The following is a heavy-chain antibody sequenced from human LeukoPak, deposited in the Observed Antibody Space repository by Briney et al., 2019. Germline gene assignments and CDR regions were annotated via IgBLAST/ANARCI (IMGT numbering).Heavy chain of an antibody. Sequence: ASVKVSCKACGYTFTGYYMHLVRQAPGQGLEWMGWINPNSGGTNYAQKFRGRVTMTRDTSISTAYMELSRLRSDDTAVYYCAKGRDCSSSSCNIAFYCYYGMDVWGQGTTVTVSS. V-gene: IGHV1-2*02. CDR2: INPNSGGT. D-gene: IGHD2-2*02. CDR3: AKGRDCSSSSCNIAFYCYYGMDV. CDR1: GYTFTGYY. J-gene: IGHJ6*02.